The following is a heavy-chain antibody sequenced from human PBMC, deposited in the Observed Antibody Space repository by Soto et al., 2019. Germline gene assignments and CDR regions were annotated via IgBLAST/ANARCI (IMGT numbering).Heavy chain of an antibody. CDR1: RGRVWVSD. V-gene: IGHV4-34*08. D-gene: IGHD6-13*01. CDR2: INHSGST. Sequence: HSGCLAVSRALCRGRVWVSDVALFFQPPGKGLEWIGEINHSGSTNYNPSLKSRVTISVDTSKNQFSLKLSSVTAADTAVYYCADTNDQQLETTCSAPRVQGTLVPVSS. J-gene: IGHJ1*01. CDR3: ADTNDQQLETTCSAP.